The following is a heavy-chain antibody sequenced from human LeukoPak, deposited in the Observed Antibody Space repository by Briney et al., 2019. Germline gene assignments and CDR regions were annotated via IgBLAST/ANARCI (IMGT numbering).Heavy chain of an antibody. D-gene: IGHD2-15*01. V-gene: IGHV4-39*01. CDR1: GGPISSSNSY. J-gene: IGHJ4*02. CDR2: IYYSGST. Sequence: SETLSLTCTVSGGPISSSNSYWDWIRQPPGMGLEWIGNIYYSGSTNYNASLKSRVTISADTSKNQFSLKVSSVTAADTALYYCARRGGGSWYYFDYWGQGTLVTVSS. CDR3: ARRGGGSWYYFDY.